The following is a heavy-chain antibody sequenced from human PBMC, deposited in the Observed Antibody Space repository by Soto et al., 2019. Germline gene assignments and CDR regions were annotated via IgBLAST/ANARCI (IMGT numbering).Heavy chain of an antibody. V-gene: IGHV1-3*05. CDR2: INAGKGNT. J-gene: IGHJ4*02. CDR1: GYTFTSYA. CDR3: ARDADFWSGYPSY. D-gene: IGHD3-3*01. Sequence: VQLVQSGAEEKQPGASVKVSCKASGYTFTSYAMHWGRQAPGQRLEWMGWINAGKGNTKYSQKFQGRVTITRDTSASTAYMELSSLRSEDTAVYYCARDADFWSGYPSYWGQGTLVTVSS.